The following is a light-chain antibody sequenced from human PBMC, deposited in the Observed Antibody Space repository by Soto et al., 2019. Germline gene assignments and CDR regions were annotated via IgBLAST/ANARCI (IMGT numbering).Light chain of an antibody. CDR1: SSDVGGYDY. CDR3: CSFTSITGVVV. V-gene: IGLV2-14*01. J-gene: IGLJ3*02. Sequence: QSALTQPASVSGSPGQSITISCIGTSSDVGGYDYVSWYRQHPGKAPKLMIYDVSNRASGVSNRFYGSKSGNTASLTISGLQAEDEADYYCCSFTSITGVVVFGGGTKLTVL. CDR2: DVS.